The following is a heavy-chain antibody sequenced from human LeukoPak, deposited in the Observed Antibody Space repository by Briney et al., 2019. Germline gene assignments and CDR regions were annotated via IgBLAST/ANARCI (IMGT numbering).Heavy chain of an antibody. CDR1: GFTFCTYW. V-gene: IGHV3-74*01. Sequence: GGSLRLSCAASGFTFCTYWMHWVRQAPGKGLVWVSRIDIDGSSTEYADSVKGRFTISRGNAKNTLHLQMNSLRAEDTAVYYCARETDTSGSLHFDSWGQGTLVTVSS. CDR3: ARETDTSGSLHFDS. J-gene: IGHJ4*02. D-gene: IGHD3-10*01. CDR2: IDIDGSST.